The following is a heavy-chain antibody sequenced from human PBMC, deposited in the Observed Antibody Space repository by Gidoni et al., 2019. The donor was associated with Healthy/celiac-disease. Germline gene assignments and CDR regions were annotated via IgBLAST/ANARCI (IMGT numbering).Heavy chain of an antibody. D-gene: IGHD5-18*01. CDR3: ARARGYSYGYHIRDAFDI. CDR1: GGSFSVYY. V-gene: IGHV4-34*01. Sequence: QVHLQQWGAGLLKPSETLSLTCAVYGGSFSVYYWSWIRQPPGKGLEWIGEINHSGRPNYNPSIKSRGTISVATSKNQFALKLSSVTGADTAVYYCARARGYSYGYHIRDAFDIWGQGTMVTVSS. CDR2: INHSGRP. J-gene: IGHJ3*02.